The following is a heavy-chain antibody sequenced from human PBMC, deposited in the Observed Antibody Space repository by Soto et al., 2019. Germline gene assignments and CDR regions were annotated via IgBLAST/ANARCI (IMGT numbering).Heavy chain of an antibody. D-gene: IGHD2-15*01. CDR3: ALSHTGFCSPADCPGNFDP. CDR2: ISAANGNT. Sequence: ASVKVSCKXSGYILTSYAMHWVRQAPGQGLEYMGWISAANGNTKVSQKFQGRVTFSRDTPARIAYMELRSLRSDDTAMYYCALSHTGFCSPADCPGNFDPWGQGALVTVS. CDR1: GYILTSYA. V-gene: IGHV1-3*01. J-gene: IGHJ5*02.